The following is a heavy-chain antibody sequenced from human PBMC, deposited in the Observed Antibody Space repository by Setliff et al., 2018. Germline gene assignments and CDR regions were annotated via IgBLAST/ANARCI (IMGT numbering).Heavy chain of an antibody. CDR2: IYPGDSDT. CDR1: GYSFTSYW. V-gene: IGHV5-51*01. Sequence: GESLKISCKGSGYSFTSYWIGWVRQMPGKGLEWMGIIYPGDSDTRYSPSFQGRVTMTRDTSTSTVYMELSSLRSEDTAVYYCARALYYFDYWGQGTLVTVSS. CDR3: ARALYYFDY. J-gene: IGHJ4*02.